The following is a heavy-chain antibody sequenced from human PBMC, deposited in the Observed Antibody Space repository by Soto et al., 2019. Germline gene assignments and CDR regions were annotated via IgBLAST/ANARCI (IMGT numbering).Heavy chain of an antibody. CDR3: ARGEPPWHTRSRAFDI. CDR1: GYTFTSYG. J-gene: IGHJ3*02. V-gene: IGHV1-18*01. CDR2: ISAYNGNT. D-gene: IGHD1-1*01. Sequence: QVQLVQSGAEVKKPGASVKVSCKASGYTFTSYGISWVRQAPGQGLEWMGWISAYNGNTNYAQKLQGGVTMTTDTSKSTGYMVLRSLGSDERAVYYCARGEPPWHTRSRAFDIWGQGTMVTVSS.